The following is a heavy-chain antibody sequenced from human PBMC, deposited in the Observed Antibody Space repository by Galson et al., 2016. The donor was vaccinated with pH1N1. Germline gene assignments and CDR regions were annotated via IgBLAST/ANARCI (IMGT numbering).Heavy chain of an antibody. CDR2: IMPIFGTT. Sequence: SVKVSCKASGGPLSSYATGWVRQAPGQGPEWMGGIMPIFGTTKYEQKFQGRATITADEMSGSAYMELSGLTSMDTAVYYCVRSTGYNKVNGPFDVWGQGTLVIVSS. V-gene: IGHV1-69*13. J-gene: IGHJ3*01. CDR3: VRSTGYNKVNGPFDV. D-gene: IGHD1-14*01. CDR1: GGPLSSYA.